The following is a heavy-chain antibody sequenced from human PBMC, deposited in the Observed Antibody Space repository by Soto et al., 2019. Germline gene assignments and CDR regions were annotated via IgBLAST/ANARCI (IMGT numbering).Heavy chain of an antibody. CDR3: AKVSCSGGSCYSGGVYAFDI. V-gene: IGHV3-23*01. CDR2: ISGSGGST. Sequence: EVQLLESGGGLVQPGGSLSLSCAASGFTFSSYAMSWVRQAPGKGLEWVSAISGSGGSTYYADSVKGRFTISRDNSKNTLYLQMNSLRAEDTAVYYCAKVSCSGGSCYSGGVYAFDIWGQGTMVTVSS. CDR1: GFTFSSYA. D-gene: IGHD2-15*01. J-gene: IGHJ3*02.